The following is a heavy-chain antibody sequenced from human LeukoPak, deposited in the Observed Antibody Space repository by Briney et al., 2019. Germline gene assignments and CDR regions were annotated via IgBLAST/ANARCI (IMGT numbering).Heavy chain of an antibody. CDR1: GYTFTGYY. CDR3: ARMSGILTGHYPQWFDP. Sequence: ASVKVSCKASGYTFTGYYMHWVRQAPGQGLEWMGWINPNSGGTSYAQKFQGRVTMTRDTSVSTAYMELSRLRSDDTAVYYCARMSGILTGHYPQWFDPWGQGTLVTVSS. V-gene: IGHV1-2*02. CDR2: INPNSGGT. D-gene: IGHD3-9*01. J-gene: IGHJ5*02.